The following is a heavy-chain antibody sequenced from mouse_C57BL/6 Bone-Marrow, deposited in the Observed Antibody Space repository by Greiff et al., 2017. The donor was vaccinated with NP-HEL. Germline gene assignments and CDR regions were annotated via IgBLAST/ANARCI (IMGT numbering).Heavy chain of an antibody. CDR1: GFTFSSYA. Sequence: EVKLMESGGGLVKPGGSLKLSCAASGFTFSSYAMSWVRQTPEKRLEWVATISDGGSYTYYPDNVKGRFTISRDNAKNNLYLQMSHLKSEDTAMYYCARDPYGNYVFFAYWGQGTLVTVSA. CDR2: ISDGGSYT. V-gene: IGHV5-4*01. D-gene: IGHD2-1*01. J-gene: IGHJ3*01. CDR3: ARDPYGNYVFFAY.